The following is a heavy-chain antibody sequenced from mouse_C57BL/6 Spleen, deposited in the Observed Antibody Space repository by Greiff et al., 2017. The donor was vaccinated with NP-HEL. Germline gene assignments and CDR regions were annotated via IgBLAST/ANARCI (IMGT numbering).Heavy chain of an antibody. CDR1: GFNIKDDY. J-gene: IGHJ1*03. Sequence: EVKLMESGAELVRPGASVKLSCTASGFNIKDDYMHWVKQRPEQGLEWIGWIDPENGDTEYASKFQGKATITADTSSNTAYLQLSSLTSEDTAVYYCTTNPGGRGYFDVWGTGTTVTVSS. V-gene: IGHV14-4*01. CDR2: IDPENGDT. CDR3: TTNPGGRGYFDV. D-gene: IGHD3-3*01.